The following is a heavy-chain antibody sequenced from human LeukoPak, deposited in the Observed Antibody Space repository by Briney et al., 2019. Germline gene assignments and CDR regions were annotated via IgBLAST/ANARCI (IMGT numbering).Heavy chain of an antibody. CDR3: AKGYYSYGNDYFDC. Sequence: GGSLRLFCAASGFTSSSFAMSWVRQAPGKRLEWVSAISASGDSTDYAASVRGRFTTSRDNSRNMLYLQMNTLGVEDTAVYYCAKGYYSYGNDYFDCWGQGTLVIVSS. CDR1: GFTSSSFA. D-gene: IGHD5-18*01. J-gene: IGHJ4*02. CDR2: ISASGDST. V-gene: IGHV3-23*01.